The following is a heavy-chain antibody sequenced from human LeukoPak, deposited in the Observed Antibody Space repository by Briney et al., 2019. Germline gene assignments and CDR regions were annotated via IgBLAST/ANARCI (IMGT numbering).Heavy chain of an antibody. CDR2: IYYSGST. CDR1: GGSISSYY. CDR3: ARRSNWFDP. Sequence: SETLSLTCTVSGGSISSYYWSWIRQPPGKGLEWIGYIYYSGSTYYNPSLKSRVTISVDTSKNQFSLKLSSVTAADTAVYYCARRSNWFDPWGQGTLVTVSS. J-gene: IGHJ5*02. D-gene: IGHD3-10*01. V-gene: IGHV4-59*08.